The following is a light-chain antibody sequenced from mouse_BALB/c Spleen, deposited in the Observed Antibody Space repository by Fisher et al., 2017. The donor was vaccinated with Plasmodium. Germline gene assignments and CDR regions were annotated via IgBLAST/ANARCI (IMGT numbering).Light chain of an antibody. CDR3: SQGTHVPWT. V-gene: IGKV1-110*01. J-gene: IGKJ1*01. CDR2: TVS. CDR1: HSLVYSNGNTY. Sequence: DIVLTQSPLSLPVSLGDQASISCRSSHSLVYSNGNTYLHWYLQKPGQSPKLLIHTVSNRFSGVPDRFSGSGSVTDFTLKISRVEAEDLGVYFCSQGTHVPWTFGGGTKLEIK.